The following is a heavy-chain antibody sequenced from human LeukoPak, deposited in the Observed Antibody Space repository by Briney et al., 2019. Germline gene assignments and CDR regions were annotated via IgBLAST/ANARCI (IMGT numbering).Heavy chain of an antibody. CDR3: ARGREQWLGLDY. Sequence: SETLSLTCTVSGGSISSGGYYWSWIRQHPEKGLEWIGYIYYSGSTYYNPSLKSRVTISVDTSKNQFSLKLSSVTAADTAVYYCARGREQWLGLDYWGQGTLVTVSS. CDR1: GGSISSGGYY. CDR2: IYYSGST. J-gene: IGHJ4*02. V-gene: IGHV4-31*03. D-gene: IGHD6-19*01.